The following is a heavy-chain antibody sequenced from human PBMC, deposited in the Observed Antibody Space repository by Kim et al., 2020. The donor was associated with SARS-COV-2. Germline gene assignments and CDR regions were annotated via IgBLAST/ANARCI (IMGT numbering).Heavy chain of an antibody. J-gene: IGHJ5*02. Sequence: SVKVSCKASGGTFSSYAISWVRQAPGQGLEWMGRIIPILGIANYAQKFQGRVTITADKSTSTAYMELSSLRSEDTAVYYCARDPSSSWYPGWFDPWGQGTLVTVSS. CDR1: GGTFSSYA. D-gene: IGHD6-13*01. CDR3: ARDPSSSWYPGWFDP. V-gene: IGHV1-69*04. CDR2: IIPILGIA.